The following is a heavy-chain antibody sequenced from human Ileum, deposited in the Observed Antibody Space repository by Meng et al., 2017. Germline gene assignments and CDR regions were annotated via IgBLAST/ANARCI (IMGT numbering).Heavy chain of an antibody. J-gene: IGHJ4*02. Sequence: QVQLVQSGAEVKKPGASVKVSCKASGSNFIGYWLYWVRQAPGQGLEWIGWIDPNGGGTKYAHKFLGRVTVTRDTSISTVYMEMSSLTYDDTAVYFCARLEGGWGQGTLVTVSS. CDR1: GSNFIGYW. CDR2: IDPNGGGT. CDR3: ARLEGG. D-gene: IGHD1-1*01. V-gene: IGHV1-2*07.